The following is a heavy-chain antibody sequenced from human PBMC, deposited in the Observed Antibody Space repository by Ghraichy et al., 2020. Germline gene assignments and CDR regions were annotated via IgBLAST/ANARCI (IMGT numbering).Heavy chain of an antibody. CDR1: GFTFDDYA. D-gene: IGHD2-15*01. CDR2: ISWNSGSI. V-gene: IGHV3-9*03. CDR3: AKGRYCSGGRCYHEFDY. J-gene: IGHJ4*02. Sequence: GGSLRLSCAASGFTFDDYAMHWVRQAPGKGLEWVSGISWNSGSIGYADSVKGRFTISRDNAQNSLYLQMNSLRPEDMALYYCAKGRYCSGGRCYHEFDYWGQGTLVTVSS.